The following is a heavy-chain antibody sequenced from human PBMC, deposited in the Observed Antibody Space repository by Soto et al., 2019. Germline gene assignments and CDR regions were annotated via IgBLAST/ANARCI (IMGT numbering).Heavy chain of an antibody. D-gene: IGHD3-22*01. CDR3: AREGYYETGGHYYVGDY. CDR2: INAGDGNT. V-gene: IGHV1-3*01. Sequence: QVQLVQSGAEVKKPGASVKVSCKASGYTFTRYAIHWVRQAPGQRLEWMGWINAGDGNTKYSQNFQATVTISRDTSXSXAYMELSSLRYEDTAVYYCAREGYYETGGHYYVGDYWGQGTLVTVSS. J-gene: IGHJ4*02. CDR1: GYTFTRYA.